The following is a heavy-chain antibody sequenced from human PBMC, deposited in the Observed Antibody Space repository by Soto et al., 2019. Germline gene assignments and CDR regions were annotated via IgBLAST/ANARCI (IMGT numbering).Heavy chain of an antibody. CDR2: IDPSDSYT. J-gene: IGHJ4*02. CDR1: GYRFSSFTSYW. V-gene: IGHV5-10-1*01. D-gene: IGHD2-15*01. Sequence: GESLKISCKGSGYRFSSFTSYWISWVRQMPGKGLEWMGRIDPSDSYTKYSPSFQGHVTISVDKSTSAAYLQLSSPKASDTARYYCARHWGYYAGKWWFFNYWGQGTPGTFSP. CDR3: ARHWGYYAGKWWFFNY.